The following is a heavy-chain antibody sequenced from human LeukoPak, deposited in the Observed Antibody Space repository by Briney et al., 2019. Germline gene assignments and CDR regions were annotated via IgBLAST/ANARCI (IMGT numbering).Heavy chain of an antibody. D-gene: IGHD2-2*01. J-gene: IGHJ4*02. Sequence: GGSLRLSCAASGFKFSSYSMKWVRQAPGKGLEWVSFISSSSSYIYYADSVKGRFTISRDNAKNSLYLQMNSLRAEDTAVYYCAREFCSTTSCYFDYWGQGTLVTVSS. CDR2: ISSSSSYI. CDR1: GFKFSSYS. V-gene: IGHV3-21*01. CDR3: AREFCSTTSCYFDY.